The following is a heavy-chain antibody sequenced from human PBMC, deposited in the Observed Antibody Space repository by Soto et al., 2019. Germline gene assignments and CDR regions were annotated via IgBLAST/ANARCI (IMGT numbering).Heavy chain of an antibody. CDR1: GFTFSSYG. CDR2: ISYDGSNK. Sequence: QVQLAESGGGVVQPGRSLRLSCAASGFTFSSYGMHWVRQAPGKGLEWVAVISYDGSNKYYADSVKGRFTISRDNSKNTLYLQMNSLRAEDTAVYYCAKDTKGEAQVTPHTPGYWGQGTLVTVSS. V-gene: IGHV3-30*18. CDR3: AKDTKGEAQVTPHTPGY. D-gene: IGHD2-21*02. J-gene: IGHJ4*02.